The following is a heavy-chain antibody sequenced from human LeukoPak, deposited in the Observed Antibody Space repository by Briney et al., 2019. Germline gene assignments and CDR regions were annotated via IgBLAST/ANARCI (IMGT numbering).Heavy chain of an antibody. D-gene: IGHD4-17*01. J-gene: IGHJ4*02. CDR3: AKLLNDYGDYYFDY. CDR2: IRGSSGST. CDR1: GFTFRIYA. Sequence: GGSLRLSCAASGFTFRIYAMSWVRRAPGKGVEWVSAIRGSSGSTYYADSVKGRFTISRDNSKNTLYLQMNNLRAEDTAVYYCAKLLNDYGDYYFDYWGQGTLVTVSS. V-gene: IGHV3-23*01.